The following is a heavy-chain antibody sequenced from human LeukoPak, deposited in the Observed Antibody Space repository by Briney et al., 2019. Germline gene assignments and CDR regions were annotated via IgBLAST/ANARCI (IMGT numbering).Heavy chain of an antibody. CDR3: ARGHYGSGSYDGFDI. CDR1: GHTFTSYG. J-gene: IGHJ3*02. Sequence: GASVKVSCKASGHTFTSYGISWVRQAPGQGLEWMGWISAYNGNTNYAQKLQGRVTMTTDTSTSTAYMELRSLRSDDTAMYYCARGHYGSGSYDGFDIWGQGTMVTVSS. CDR2: ISAYNGNT. V-gene: IGHV1-18*01. D-gene: IGHD3-10*01.